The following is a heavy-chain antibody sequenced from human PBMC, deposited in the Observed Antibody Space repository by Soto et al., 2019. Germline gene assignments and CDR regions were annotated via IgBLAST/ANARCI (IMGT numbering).Heavy chain of an antibody. V-gene: IGHV4-4*02. J-gene: IGHJ5*02. D-gene: IGHD3-3*01. CDR1: GGSICTNNW. Sequence: VQLQVSGPGLVMPSGTLSLTCTVSGGSICTNNWWSWVRQTPGKGVEWIGEILHIWSTNYNPSLTSRVTISIDKSKNLFSLSLSSVTAADTPVYYCASGFYSDVLYNGGHPWGQGTLVSVSS. CDR2: ILHIWST. CDR3: ASGFYSDVLYNGGHP.